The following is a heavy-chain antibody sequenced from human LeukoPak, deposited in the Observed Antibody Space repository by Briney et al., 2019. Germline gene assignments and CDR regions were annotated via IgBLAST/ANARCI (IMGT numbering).Heavy chain of an antibody. CDR2: IYYSGST. V-gene: IGHV4-39*01. J-gene: IGHJ4*02. CDR1: GGSISSSSYY. CDR3: ASRTTVIRMGNFDY. Sequence: PSETLSLTCTVSGGSISSSSYYWGWIRQPPGKGLEWIGSIYYSGSTYYNPSLKSRVTISVDTSKNQFSLKLSSVTAADTAIYYCASRTTVIRMGNFDYWGQGTLVTVSS. D-gene: IGHD4-17*01.